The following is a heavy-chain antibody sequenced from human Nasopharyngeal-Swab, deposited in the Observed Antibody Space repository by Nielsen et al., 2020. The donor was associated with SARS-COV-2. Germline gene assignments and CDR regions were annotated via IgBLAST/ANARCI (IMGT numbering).Heavy chain of an antibody. CDR2: ISSSSSYI. D-gene: IGHD3-22*01. Sequence: GGSLRLSCAASGFTFSSYSMNWVRQAPGKGLEWVSSISSSSSYIYYADSVKGRFTISRDNAKNSLYLQMNSLRAEDTAVYYCARAAEYYYDSRALDGMDVWGQGTTVT. V-gene: IGHV3-21*01. CDR3: ARAAEYYYDSRALDGMDV. CDR1: GFTFSSYS. J-gene: IGHJ6*02.